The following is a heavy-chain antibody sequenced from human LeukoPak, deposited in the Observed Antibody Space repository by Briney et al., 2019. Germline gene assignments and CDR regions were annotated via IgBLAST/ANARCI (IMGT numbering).Heavy chain of an antibody. D-gene: IGHD6-19*01. Sequence: GGSLRLSCAASGFTLSSYAMSWVRQAPGKGLEWVSAISVSGNTYHADSVKGRFTISRDSSKNTLYLQMNSLRAEDTAVYYCATLERGYAVAVDYWGQGTLVTVSS. CDR2: ISVSGNT. CDR1: GFTLSSYA. V-gene: IGHV3-23*01. CDR3: ATLERGYAVAVDY. J-gene: IGHJ4*02.